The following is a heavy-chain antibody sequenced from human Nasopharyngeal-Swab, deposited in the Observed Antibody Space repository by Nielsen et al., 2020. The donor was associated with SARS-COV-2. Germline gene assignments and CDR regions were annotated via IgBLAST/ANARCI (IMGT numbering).Heavy chain of an antibody. D-gene: IGHD6-6*01. CDR2: IYTSGST. CDR1: GGSISSYY. V-gene: IGHV4-4*07. Sequence: SETLSLTCTVSGGSISSYYWSWIRQPAGKGLEWIGRIYTSGSTNYNPSLKSRVTMSVDTSKNQFSLKLSSVAAADPAVYYCARDGQSIAARRGGIYSYYGMDVWGQGTTVTVSS. J-gene: IGHJ6*02. CDR3: ARDGQSIAARRGGIYSYYGMDV.